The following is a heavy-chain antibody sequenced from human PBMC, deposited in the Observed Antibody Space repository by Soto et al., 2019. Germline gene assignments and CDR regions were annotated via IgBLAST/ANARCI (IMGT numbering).Heavy chain of an antibody. J-gene: IGHJ4*02. CDR1: GYTVTSCP. D-gene: IGHD1-26*01. CDR2: INAGYGNT. Sequence: ASVKVSCKASGYTVTSCPMHWVRQAPGQRLELMGWINAGYGNTKYSQKFQDRVTITRDTSASTVYMELSSLRPEDTAMYYCARPQYSGSHYDYWGQGTLVTVSS. CDR3: ARPQYSGSHYDY. V-gene: IGHV1-3*01.